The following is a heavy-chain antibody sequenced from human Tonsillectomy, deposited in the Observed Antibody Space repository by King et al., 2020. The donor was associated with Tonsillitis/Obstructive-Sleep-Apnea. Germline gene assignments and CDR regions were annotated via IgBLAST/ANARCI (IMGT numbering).Heavy chain of an antibody. J-gene: IGHJ6*02. V-gene: IGHV3-30*04. CDR1: GFTFSSYA. D-gene: IGHD3-22*01. CDR3: AREDDSSGYYYYYYYGMDV. Sequence: VQLVESGGGVVQPGRSLRLSCAASGFTFSSYAMHWVRQAPGKGLEWVAVISYDGSNKYYADSVKGRFTISRDNSKNTLYLQMNSLRAEDTAVYYRAREDDSSGYYYYYYYGMDVWGQGTTVTVSS. CDR2: ISYDGSNK.